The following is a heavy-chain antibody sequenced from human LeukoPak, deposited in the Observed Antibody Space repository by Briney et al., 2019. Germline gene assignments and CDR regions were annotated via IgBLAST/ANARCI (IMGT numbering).Heavy chain of an antibody. Sequence: GSLRLSCAASGFTFSSYSMNWVRQPPGKGLEWIGEINHSGSTNYNPSLKSRVTISVDTSKNQFSLKLSSVTAADTAVYYCARLIMGATSIDYWGQGTLVTVSS. CDR2: INHSGST. D-gene: IGHD1-26*01. CDR3: ARLIMGATSIDY. J-gene: IGHJ4*02. CDR1: GFTFSSYS. V-gene: IGHV4-34*01.